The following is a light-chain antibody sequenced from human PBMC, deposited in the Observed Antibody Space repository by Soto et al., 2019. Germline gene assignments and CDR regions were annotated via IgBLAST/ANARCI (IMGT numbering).Light chain of an antibody. Sequence: QSVLTQPPSASGTPGQRVTLSCSGSSSNIGSNYVYWYQQLPGTAPKLLIYRNNQRPSGVPDRFYGSKSGTSASLAISGLRSEDEADYYCAAWDDSLSVLWVFGGGTTLTVL. CDR3: AAWDDSLSVLWV. V-gene: IGLV1-47*01. CDR1: SSNIGSNY. CDR2: RNN. J-gene: IGLJ3*02.